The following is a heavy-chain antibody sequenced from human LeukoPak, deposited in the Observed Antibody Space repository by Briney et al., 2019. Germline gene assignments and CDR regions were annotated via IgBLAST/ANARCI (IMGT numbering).Heavy chain of an antibody. CDR1: GGTFSSYA. D-gene: IGHD6-19*01. J-gene: IGHJ4*02. CDR3: VTSSRIAVS. CDR2: VIPILGTA. Sequence: SVKVSCKASGGTFSSYAISLVRQAPGPGLEWPGGVIPILGTANYAQKFQGRVTITADESPGTAYMDLSSLRSEDTAEYYRVTSSRIAVSWGQGTLVTVSS. V-gene: IGHV1-69*13.